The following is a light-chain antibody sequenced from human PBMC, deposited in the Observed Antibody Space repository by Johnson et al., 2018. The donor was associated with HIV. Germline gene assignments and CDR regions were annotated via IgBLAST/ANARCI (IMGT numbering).Light chain of an antibody. J-gene: IGLJ1*01. CDR2: DNN. CDR3: GTWDSSLSAGV. CDR1: NSNIGNNY. Sequence: QPVLTQPPSVSAAPGQKVTISCSGSNSNIGNNYVSWYQQVPGTAPKLLIYDNNKRPSGIPDRFSGSKSGTSATLGITGLQTGDAADYYCGTWDSSLSAGVVGTGTKVTVL. V-gene: IGLV1-51*01.